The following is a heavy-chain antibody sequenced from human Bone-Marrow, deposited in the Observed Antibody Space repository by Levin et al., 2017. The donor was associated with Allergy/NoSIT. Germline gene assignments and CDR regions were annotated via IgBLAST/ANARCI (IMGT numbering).Heavy chain of an antibody. Sequence: GESLKISCKGSGFSFPDYWIGWVRQMPGKGLEWMGVIYPGDSRTAFNPSFQGQVTISADKSINTAYLQWSSLKASDTAIYYCARRDLWTGSWKYFFAYWGQGTLVTVSS. CDR2: IYPGDSRT. CDR1: GFSFPDYW. V-gene: IGHV5-51*01. J-gene: IGHJ4*02. D-gene: IGHD3/OR15-3a*01. CDR3: ARRDLWTGSWKYFFAY.